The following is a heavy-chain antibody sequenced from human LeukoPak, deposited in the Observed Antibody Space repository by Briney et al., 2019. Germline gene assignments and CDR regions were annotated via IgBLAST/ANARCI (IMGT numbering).Heavy chain of an antibody. CDR2: ISGRSGST. V-gene: IGHV3-23*01. J-gene: IGHJ4*02. CDR1: GFTFSFYA. D-gene: IGHD5-18*01. Sequence: GGSLRLSCAASGFTFSFYAMSWVRQAPGKGLEWVSAISGRSGSTYYAHSVKGRFTISRDNSKNTLYLQMNSLRAEDTAVYYCATDFPRTAMISYYFDYWGQGSLVTVSS. CDR3: ATDFPRTAMISYYFDY.